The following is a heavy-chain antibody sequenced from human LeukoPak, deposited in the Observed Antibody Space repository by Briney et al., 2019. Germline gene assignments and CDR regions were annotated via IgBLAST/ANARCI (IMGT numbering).Heavy chain of an antibody. J-gene: IGHJ4*02. CDR3: ARRGELSGSIDY. CDR2: IIPIFGTA. V-gene: IGHV1-69*13. CDR1: GGTFSSYA. D-gene: IGHD1-26*01. Sequence: SVKVSCKASGGTFSSYAISWVRQAPGQGLEWMGGIIPIFGTANYAQKFQGRVTITADESTSTAYMEPSSLRSEDTAVYYCARRGELSGSIDYWGQGTLVTVSS.